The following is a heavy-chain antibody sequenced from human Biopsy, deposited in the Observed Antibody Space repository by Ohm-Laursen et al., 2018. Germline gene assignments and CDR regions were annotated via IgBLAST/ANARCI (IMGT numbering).Heavy chain of an antibody. D-gene: IGHD5-24*01. J-gene: IGHJ4*02. Sequence: SVKVSCNASGYTFTDYGVSWVRQAPGQGLEWLGRIVPILGTVNYAQRFQGRVALTADKSTGTAYMELNRLISNDTAVYYCATDADGYYTEFDFWGQGTLITVSS. CDR1: GYTFTDYG. CDR3: ATDADGYYTEFDF. CDR2: IVPILGTV. V-gene: IGHV1-69*04.